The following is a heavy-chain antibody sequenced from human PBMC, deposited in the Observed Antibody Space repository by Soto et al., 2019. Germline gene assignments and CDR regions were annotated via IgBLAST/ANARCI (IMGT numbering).Heavy chain of an antibody. J-gene: IGHJ6*02. D-gene: IGHD3-3*01. CDR2: ISGSGGST. V-gene: IGHV3-23*01. CDR1: GFTFSSYA. Sequence: EVQLLESGGGLVQPGGSLRLSCAASGFTFSSYAMSWVRQAPGKGLEWVSAISGSGGSTYYADSVKGRFTISRDNSKNSLYLQMNSLRAEDTAVYYCARDLHYDFWSGYAARDYYGMDVWGQGTTVTVSS. CDR3: ARDLHYDFWSGYAARDYYGMDV.